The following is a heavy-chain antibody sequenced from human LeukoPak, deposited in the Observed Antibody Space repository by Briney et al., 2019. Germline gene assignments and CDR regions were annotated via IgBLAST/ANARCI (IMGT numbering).Heavy chain of an antibody. CDR2: INQDAREI. D-gene: IGHD2-21*02. CDR1: GFTFSRYW. J-gene: IGHJ4*02. CDR3: VTDRDNSDWQKRLDS. V-gene: IGHV3-7*01. Sequence: GGSLRLSCAAAGFTFSRYWMNWYRQPPGKGLEWVGNINQDAREINYVDSVRGRFTISRDNAKNSLHLQMNSLRAEDTAVYYCVTDRDNSDWQKRLDSWGQGTLVTVSS.